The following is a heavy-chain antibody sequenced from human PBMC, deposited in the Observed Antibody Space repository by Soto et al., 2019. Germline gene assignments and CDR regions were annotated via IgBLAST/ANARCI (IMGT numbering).Heavy chain of an antibody. Sequence: SETLSLTCTVSGGSITSSSHFWGWVRQPPGKGLEWIGTIYFTGNIYYTPSLKSRLTMSIDTSKNEFSLRLNSVTAADTAVYYCAGQTFTIAAASYGRSNWFDPWGPGTLVTVSS. V-gene: IGHV4-39*01. CDR3: AGQTFTIAAASYGRSNWFDP. D-gene: IGHD6-25*01. J-gene: IGHJ5*02. CDR2: IYFTGNI. CDR1: GGSITSSSHF.